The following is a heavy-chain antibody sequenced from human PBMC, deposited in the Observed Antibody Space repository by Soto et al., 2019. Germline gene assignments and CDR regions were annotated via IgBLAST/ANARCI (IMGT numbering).Heavy chain of an antibody. D-gene: IGHD5-18*01. V-gene: IGHV5-51*01. J-gene: IGHJ6*02. Sequence: GESLRISWKGSGYSFTSYWIVWVRQMTGKGLEWMGIIYPDDSDTRYSPSFQGQVTISADKSISTAYLQWSSLKASDTAFYYCARRGYGYGQYYYAMDVWGQGTTVTVS. CDR3: ARRGYGYGQYYYAMDV. CDR2: IYPDDSDT. CDR1: GYSFTSYW.